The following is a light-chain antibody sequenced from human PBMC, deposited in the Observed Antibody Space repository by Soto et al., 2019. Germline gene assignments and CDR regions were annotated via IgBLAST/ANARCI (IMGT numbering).Light chain of an antibody. CDR3: CSYSSTKTRV. V-gene: IGLV2-14*01. Sequence: QSALTQPASVSGSPGQSITISCTGTSSDVGNYNYVSWCQHHPGKATKVMIYEVRNRPSGVSNRFSCSKSRNTASLTISRLQAEDDADYYCCSYSSTKTRVFGTGTKVTVL. CDR2: EVR. CDR1: SSDVGNYNY. J-gene: IGLJ1*01.